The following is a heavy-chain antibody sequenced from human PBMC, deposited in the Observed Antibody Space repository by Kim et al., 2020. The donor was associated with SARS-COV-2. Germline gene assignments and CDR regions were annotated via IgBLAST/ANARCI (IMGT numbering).Heavy chain of an antibody. J-gene: IGHJ4*02. D-gene: IGHD6-13*01. V-gene: IGHV3-23*01. Sequence: GGSLRLSCAASGFTFSSYAMSWVRQAPGKGLEWVSAISGSGRSTYYADSVKGRFTISRDNSKNTLYLQMNSLRAEDTAVYYCAKTIAAAGIQYFDYWGQGTLVTVSS. CDR3: AKTIAAAGIQYFDY. CDR2: ISGSGRST. CDR1: GFTFSSYA.